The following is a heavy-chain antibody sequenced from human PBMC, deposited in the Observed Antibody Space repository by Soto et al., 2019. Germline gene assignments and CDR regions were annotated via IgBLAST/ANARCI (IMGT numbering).Heavy chain of an antibody. Sequence: QVQLVQSGAEVKKPGSSVKVSCKASGGTFSSYTISWVRQAPGQGLEWMGRIIPILGIANYAQKFQGRVTITADKSTSTAYMELSSLRSEDTAVYYCAFAWLYGSGKGGYLDYWGQGTLVTVSS. D-gene: IGHD3-10*01. CDR2: IIPILGIA. CDR1: GGTFSSYT. V-gene: IGHV1-69*02. CDR3: AFAWLYGSGKGGYLDY. J-gene: IGHJ4*02.